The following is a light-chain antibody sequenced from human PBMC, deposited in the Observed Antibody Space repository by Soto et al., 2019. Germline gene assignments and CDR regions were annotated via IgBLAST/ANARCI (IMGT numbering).Light chain of an antibody. J-gene: IGLJ1*01. V-gene: IGLV2-14*01. CDR3: TPYPRDSAPV. CDR1: SSDVGTYNY. CDR2: EVS. Sequence: QSVLTQPASVSGSPGQSIPISCTGTSSDVGTYNYVSWYQHHPGKAPKLFIYEVSNRPSGVSNRFSGSKSGSTASLTITGLHAEDEADYHCTPYPRDSAPVFGTGTKVT.